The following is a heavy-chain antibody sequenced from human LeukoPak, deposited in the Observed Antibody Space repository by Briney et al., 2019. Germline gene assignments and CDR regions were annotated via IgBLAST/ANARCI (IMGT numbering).Heavy chain of an antibody. V-gene: IGHV3-30*18. D-gene: IGHD3-10*01. CDR2: ISYDGSNK. J-gene: IGHJ5*02. CDR1: GFTFSSYG. CDR3: AKDQFSFVVRGNPNQYNWFDP. Sequence: GGSLRLSCAASGFTFSSYGMHWVRQAPGKGLEWVAVISYDGSNKYYADSVKGRFTISRDNSKSTLYLQMNSLRAEDTAVYYCAKDQFSFVVRGNPNQYNWFDPWGQGTLVTVSS.